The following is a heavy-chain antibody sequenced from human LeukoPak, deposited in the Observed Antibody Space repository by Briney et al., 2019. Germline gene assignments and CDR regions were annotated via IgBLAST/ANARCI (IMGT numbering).Heavy chain of an antibody. Sequence: ASVKVSCKASGGTFSSYAISWVRQAPGQGLEWMGRIIPILGIANYAQKLQGRVTMTTDTSTSTAYMELRSLRSDDTAVYYCARVAEWELSFDYWGQGTLVTVSS. J-gene: IGHJ4*02. CDR2: IIPILGIA. D-gene: IGHD1-26*01. V-gene: IGHV1-69*04. CDR1: GGTFSSYA. CDR3: ARVAEWELSFDY.